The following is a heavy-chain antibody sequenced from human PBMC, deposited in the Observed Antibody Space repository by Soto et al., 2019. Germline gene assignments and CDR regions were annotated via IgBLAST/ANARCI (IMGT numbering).Heavy chain of an antibody. J-gene: IGHJ4*02. CDR2: IYYSGST. CDR1: GGSISSYY. Sequence: ASETLSLTCTVSGGSISSYYWSWIRQPPGKGLEWIGYIYYSGSTNYNPSLKSRVTISVDTSKNQFSLKLSSVTAADTAVYYCARHAVYSGYEEYYFDYWGQGTLVTVSS. CDR3: ARHAVYSGYEEYYFDY. D-gene: IGHD5-12*01. V-gene: IGHV4-59*08.